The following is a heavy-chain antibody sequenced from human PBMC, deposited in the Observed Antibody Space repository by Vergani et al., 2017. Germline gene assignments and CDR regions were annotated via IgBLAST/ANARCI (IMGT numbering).Heavy chain of an antibody. CDR2: ISSSSSYI. D-gene: IGHD6-6*01. CDR1: GFTFSSYS. J-gene: IGHJ6*02. CDR3: ARVSRIAARPYYYYGMDV. V-gene: IGHV3-21*01. Sequence: EVQLVESGGGLVKPGGSLRLSCAASGFTFSSYSMNWVRQAPGKGLEWVSSISSSSSYIYYADSVKGRFTISRDNAKNSLYLQMNSLRAEDTAVYYCARVSRIAARPYYYYGMDVWGQGTTVTVSS.